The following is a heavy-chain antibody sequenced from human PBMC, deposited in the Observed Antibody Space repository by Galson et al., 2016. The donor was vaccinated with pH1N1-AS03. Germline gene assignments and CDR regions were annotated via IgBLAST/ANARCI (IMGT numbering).Heavy chain of an antibody. CDR3: ARAEESRWHVFDD. D-gene: IGHD6-13*01. V-gene: IGHV3-23*01. CDR1: GFAFRSYI. CDR2: VRGSGSSDA. Sequence: SLRLSCAASGFAFRSYIMSWVRQAPGKGLEWVSTVRGSGSSDAYYADAVKGRFTISRDSSKNTLYLQMNSLRLEDTAVYYCARAEESRWHVFDDWGQGTLVTVSS. J-gene: IGHJ4*02.